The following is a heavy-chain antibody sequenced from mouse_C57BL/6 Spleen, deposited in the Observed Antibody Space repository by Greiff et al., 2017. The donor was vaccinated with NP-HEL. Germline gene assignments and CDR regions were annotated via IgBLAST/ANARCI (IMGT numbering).Heavy chain of an antibody. D-gene: IGHD1-3*01. CDR2: IYPRSGNT. V-gene: IGHV1-81*01. J-gene: IGHJ2*01. Sequence: VQLQQSGAELARPGASVKLSCKASGYTFTSYGISWVKQRTGQGLEWIGEIYPRSGNTYYNEKFKGKATLTADKSSSTAYMELRSLTSEDSAVYFCARRRSIRDYFDYWGQGTTLTVSS. CDR3: ARRRSIRDYFDY. CDR1: GYTFTSYG.